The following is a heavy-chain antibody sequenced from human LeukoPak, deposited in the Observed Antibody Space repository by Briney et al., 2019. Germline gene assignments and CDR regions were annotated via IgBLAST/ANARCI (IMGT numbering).Heavy chain of an antibody. CDR1: GGSISSYY. CDR3: ARVTENYDFWSGSLRGLYYHMDV. D-gene: IGHD3-3*01. V-gene: IGHV4-59*01. CDR2: IYYSGST. Sequence: SETLSLTCTVSGGSISSYYLSWIRQPLGKGLEWIGYIYYSGSTNYNPSLKSRVTISVDTSKNQFSLKLSSVTAADTAVYYCARVTENYDFWSGSLRGLYYHMDVWGKGNTVTVSS. J-gene: IGHJ6*03.